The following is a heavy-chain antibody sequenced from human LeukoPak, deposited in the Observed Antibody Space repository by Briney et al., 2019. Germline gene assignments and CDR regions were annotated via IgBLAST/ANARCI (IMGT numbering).Heavy chain of an antibody. V-gene: IGHV5-51*01. CDR2: IYPGDSDT. CDR1: GYTFTSYW. CDR3: ARRGGGSGSYYNYYFDY. D-gene: IGHD3-10*01. J-gene: IGHJ4*02. Sequence: GESLKISCKGSGYTFTSYWIGWVRQMPGKGLEWMGIIYPGDSDTRYSPSFQGQVTISADKSISTAYLQWSSLKASDTAMYYCARRGGGSGSYYNYYFDYWGQGTLVTVSS.